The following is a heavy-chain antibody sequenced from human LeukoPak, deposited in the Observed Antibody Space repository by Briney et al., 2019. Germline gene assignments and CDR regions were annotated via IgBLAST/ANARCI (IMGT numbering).Heavy chain of an antibody. CDR2: VYYTGST. Sequence: SSETLSLTCTVSGGSISSSGYYWGWIRQPPGKGLEWVGSVYYTGSTFYNPSLKSRVTTSVDTSKNHFSLNLSSVTAADTAVYYCARLRIVGATPDYFDYWGQGTLVTVSS. CDR3: ARLRIVGATPDYFDY. D-gene: IGHD1-26*01. V-gene: IGHV4-39*02. J-gene: IGHJ4*02. CDR1: GGSISSSGYY.